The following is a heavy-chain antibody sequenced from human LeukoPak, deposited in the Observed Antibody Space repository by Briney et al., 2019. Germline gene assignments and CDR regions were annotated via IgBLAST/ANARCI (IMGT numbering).Heavy chain of an antibody. CDR1: GFTFSSYW. D-gene: IGHD3-22*01. CDR2: IKTDGSHT. J-gene: IGHJ2*01. V-gene: IGHV3-7*01. CDR3: ARDQGSMIVVVTTNWYFDL. Sequence: GGSLRLSCAASGFTFSSYWMTWVRQAPGKGLEWVANIKTDGSHTYYVDSVKGRFTISRDNGKNSLYLQMNSLRADDTAVYYCARDQGSMIVVVTTNWYFDLWGRGTLVTVSS.